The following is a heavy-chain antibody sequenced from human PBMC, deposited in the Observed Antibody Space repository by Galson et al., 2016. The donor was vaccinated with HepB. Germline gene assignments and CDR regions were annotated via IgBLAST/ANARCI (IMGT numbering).Heavy chain of an antibody. D-gene: IGHD2-2*01. Sequence: SLRLSCAASGFTFTNAWMTWVRQAPGKGLEWVGRIQSNPDGGATDYAAPVKGRFTISRDDLENTLYLQMDSLKTEDTAVYYCATMKLGYCSVTSCYGAFDIWGQGTVVTVSS. CDR1: GFTFTNAW. CDR2: IQSNPDGGAT. J-gene: IGHJ3*02. V-gene: IGHV3-15*01. CDR3: ATMKLGYCSVTSCYGAFDI.